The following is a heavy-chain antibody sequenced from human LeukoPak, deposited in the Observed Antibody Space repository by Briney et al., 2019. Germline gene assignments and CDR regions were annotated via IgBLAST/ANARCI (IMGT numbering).Heavy chain of an antibody. CDR2: IIPIFGTA. D-gene: IGHD5-18*01. V-gene: IGHV1-69*01. CDR3: ARPREGTGYSYGFLFY. CDR1: GGTFSSYA. Sequence: SVKVSCKASGGTFSSYAISWVRRAPGQGLEWMGGIIPIFGTANYAQKFQGRVTITADESTSTAYMELSSLRSEDTAVYYCARPREGTGYSYGFLFYWGQGTLVTVSS. J-gene: IGHJ4*02.